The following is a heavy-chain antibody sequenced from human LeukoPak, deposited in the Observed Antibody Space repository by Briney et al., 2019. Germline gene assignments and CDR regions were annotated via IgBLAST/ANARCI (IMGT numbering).Heavy chain of an antibody. CDR1: GGSINSDY. CDR3: ARGSVTTLDY. J-gene: IGHJ4*02. CDR2: IYYSGST. D-gene: IGHD3-22*01. V-gene: IGHV4-59*01. Sequence: SETLSLTCTVSGGSINSDYWSWIRQPPGKGLEWIGYIYYSGSTNYKSSLKSRVTISVDTSKNQFSLKLSYVTAADTAVYYCARGSVTTLDYWGQGTLVTVSS.